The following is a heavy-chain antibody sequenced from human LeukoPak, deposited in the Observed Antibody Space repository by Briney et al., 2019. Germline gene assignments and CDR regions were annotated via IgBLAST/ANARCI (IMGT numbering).Heavy chain of an antibody. CDR2: IIPNYGTA. J-gene: IGHJ6*04. CDR1: GGTFLNYA. CDR3: ARCRYCSSTSCLGHYYYYGMDV. D-gene: IGHD2-2*01. Sequence: SVPVSFKASGGTFLNYAISWLRQAAGQGLEWMGWIIPNYGTANYAQKFQGRVTITADESTSTAYMELSSLRSEDTAVYYCARCRYCSSTSCLGHYYYYGMDVWGKGTTVTVSS. V-gene: IGHV1-69*13.